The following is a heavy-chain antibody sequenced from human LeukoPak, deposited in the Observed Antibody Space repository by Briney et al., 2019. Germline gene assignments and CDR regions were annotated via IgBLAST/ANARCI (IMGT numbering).Heavy chain of an antibody. V-gene: IGHV5-51*01. D-gene: IGHD3-22*01. CDR2: IYPGESDT. CDR3: ARLLYYYDSSGYYPIREPGPFDY. J-gene: IGHJ4*02. CDR1: GYSFTSYW. Sequence: GESLKISCKGSGYSFTSYWIGWVRQMPGKGLEWMGIIYPGESDTSYSPSFQGQVSISADKSISTAYLQWSSLKASDTAMYYCARLLYYYDSSGYYPIREPGPFDYWGQGTLVTVSS.